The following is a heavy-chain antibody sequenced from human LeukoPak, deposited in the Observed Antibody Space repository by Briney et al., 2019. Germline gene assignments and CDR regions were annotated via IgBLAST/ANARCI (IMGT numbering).Heavy chain of an antibody. CDR1: GFIFSSGE. J-gene: IGHJ6*03. CDR3: ARGGYYYYYMEV. D-gene: IGHD3-16*01. CDR2: ISSSGSTI. Sequence: GGSLRLSCAASGFIFSSGEMNWVRRAPGKGLEWVSYISSSGSTIYYADSVKGRFTISRDNAKNSLYLQMNSLRAEDTAVYYCARGGYYYYYMEVWGKGTTVTVSS. V-gene: IGHV3-48*03.